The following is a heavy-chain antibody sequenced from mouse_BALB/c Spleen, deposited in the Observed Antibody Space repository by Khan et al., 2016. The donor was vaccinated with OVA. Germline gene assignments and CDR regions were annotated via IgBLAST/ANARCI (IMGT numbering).Heavy chain of an antibody. V-gene: IGHV3-2*02. CDR2: IHYSGST. J-gene: IGHJ3*01. D-gene: IGHD3-3*01. Sequence: EVQLQESGPGLVKPSQSLSLTCTVTAYSITSDYAWNWIRQFPGNKLEWMGYIHYSGSTSYTPSLKSRISITRDTSKNQSFLHLNSVTSEDTATYYCARGRAYWGQGTLVTVSA. CDR1: AYSITSDYA. CDR3: ARGRAY.